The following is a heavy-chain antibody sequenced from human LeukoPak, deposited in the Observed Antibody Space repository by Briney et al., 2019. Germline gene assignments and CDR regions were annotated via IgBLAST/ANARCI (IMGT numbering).Heavy chain of an antibody. Sequence: GGSLRLSCAASGLTVSNSYINWVRQPPGKGLEWVSVLYRDDTSYYAESVKGRFTISRDSAKNTLDLLMSGLRAEDTAMYYCVSGYCRGARCHAFAFDIWGQGTMVTVSS. J-gene: IGHJ3*02. CDR1: GLTVSNSY. CDR3: VSGYCRGARCHAFAFDI. CDR2: LYRDDTS. V-gene: IGHV3-53*03. D-gene: IGHD2-15*01.